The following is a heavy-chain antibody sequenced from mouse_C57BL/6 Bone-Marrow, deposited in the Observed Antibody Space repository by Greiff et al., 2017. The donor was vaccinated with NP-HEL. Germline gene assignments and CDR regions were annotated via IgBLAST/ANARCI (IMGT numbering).Heavy chain of an antibody. J-gene: IGHJ4*01. D-gene: IGHD1-1*01. CDR1: GFSLTSYG. CDR2: IWGVGST. V-gene: IGHV2-6*01. CDR3: ASRGGSSDYYAMDY. Sequence: VQVVESGPGLVAPSQSLSITCTVSGFSLTSYGVDWVRQSPGKGLEWLGVIWGVGSTNYNSALKSRLSISKDNSKSQVFLKMNSLQTDDTAMYYCASRGGSSDYYAMDYWGQGTSVTVSS.